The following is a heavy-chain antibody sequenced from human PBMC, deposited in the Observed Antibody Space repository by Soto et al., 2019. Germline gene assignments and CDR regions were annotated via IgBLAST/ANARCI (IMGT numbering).Heavy chain of an antibody. V-gene: IGHV3-33*01. CDR3: ARGLWSFDY. D-gene: IGHD5-18*01. CDR1: GFTFSSYG. Sequence: QVQLVESGGGVVQPGRSLRLSCAASGFTFSSYGMHWVRQAPGKGLEWVAVIWLDGSNKYYADSVKGRFTISRDNSKNTLYLQMNSLRAEDTAVYYWARGLWSFDYWGQGTLVTVSS. J-gene: IGHJ4*02. CDR2: IWLDGSNK.